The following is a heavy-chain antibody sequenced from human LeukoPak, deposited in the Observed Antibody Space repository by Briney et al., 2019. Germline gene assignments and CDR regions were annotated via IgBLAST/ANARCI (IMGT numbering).Heavy chain of an antibody. Sequence: SETLSLTCTVSGGSISSSSYYWGWIRQPPGKGLEWIGSIYYSGSTYYNPSLKSRVTISVDTSKNQFSLKLSSVTAADTAVYYCARDTLMRASGYWGQGTLVNVSS. J-gene: IGHJ4*02. CDR2: IYYSGST. D-gene: IGHD2-8*01. CDR1: GGSISSSSYY. V-gene: IGHV4-39*07. CDR3: ARDTLMRASGY.